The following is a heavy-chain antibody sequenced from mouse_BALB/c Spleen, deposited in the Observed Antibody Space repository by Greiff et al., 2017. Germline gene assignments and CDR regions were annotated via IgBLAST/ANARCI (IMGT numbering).Heavy chain of an antibody. Sequence: QVQLQQSGAELVRPGTSVKVSCKASGYAFTNYLIEGVKQRPGQGLEWIGVINPVSGGTNYNEKFKGKATLTADKSSSTAYMQLSSLTSDDSAVYFCARFSYDYDGAWFAYWGQGTLVTVSA. CDR3: ARFSYDYDGAWFAY. CDR1: GYAFTNYL. D-gene: IGHD2-4*01. V-gene: IGHV1-54*01. CDR2: INPVSGGT. J-gene: IGHJ3*01.